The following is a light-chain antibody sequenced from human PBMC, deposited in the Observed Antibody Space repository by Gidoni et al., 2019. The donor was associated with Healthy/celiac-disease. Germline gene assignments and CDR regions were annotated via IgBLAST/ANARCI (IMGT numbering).Light chain of an antibody. CDR1: QSVSSY. Sequence: ESVLTQSPATLSLSPGERATLSCRASQSVSSYLAWYQQKPGQAPRLLIYDASNRATGIPARFSGSGSGADFTLTISSLEPEDFAVYYCQHVFTFGPGTKVDIK. CDR3: QHVFT. CDR2: DAS. J-gene: IGKJ3*01. V-gene: IGKV3-11*01.